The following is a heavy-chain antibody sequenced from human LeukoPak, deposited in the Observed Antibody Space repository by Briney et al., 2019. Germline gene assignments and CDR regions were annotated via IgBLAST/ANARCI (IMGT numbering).Heavy chain of an antibody. CDR1: GFTFSSYA. Sequence: PGGSLRLSCAASGFTFSSYAMSWVRQAPGKGLEWVSVISNSGGSTFYADSVKGRFTISRDNSKNTLYLQMNSLRAEDTAVCYCARYSGRHDRSFDSWGQGTLVTVSA. V-gene: IGHV3-23*01. CDR2: ISNSGGST. D-gene: IGHD5-12*01. J-gene: IGHJ4*02. CDR3: ARYSGRHDRSFDS.